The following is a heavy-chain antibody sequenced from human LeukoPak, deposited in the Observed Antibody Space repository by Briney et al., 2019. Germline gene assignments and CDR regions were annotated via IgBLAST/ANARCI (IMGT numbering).Heavy chain of an antibody. CDR3: ARDSGGAQVVDY. Sequence: PGGSLRLSCAASGFTVSSSYMSWVRQAPGKGLEWVSIIYPGGSTYYADSVKGRFTISRDNSKNTLFLQMNSLRAEDTAVYYCARDSGGAQVVDYWGQGTLVTVSS. CDR1: GFTVSSSY. V-gene: IGHV3-53*01. CDR2: IYPGGST. D-gene: IGHD2-15*01. J-gene: IGHJ4*02.